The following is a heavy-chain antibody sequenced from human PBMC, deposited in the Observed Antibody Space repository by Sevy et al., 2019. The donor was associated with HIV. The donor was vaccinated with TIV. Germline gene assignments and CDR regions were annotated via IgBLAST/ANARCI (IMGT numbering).Heavy chain of an antibody. CDR2: ISSSSSYI. Sequence: GGSLRLSCTASGFTFSPYSMNWVRQAPGKGLEWVSSISSSSSYIYYEDSVKGQFIISRDNAKNSLYLQMNSLRAEDTAVYYCAREGGHVNIFGVVPRDAMDVWGQGTMVTVSS. J-gene: IGHJ6*02. CDR1: GFTFSPYS. V-gene: IGHV3-21*01. D-gene: IGHD3-3*02. CDR3: AREGGHVNIFGVVPRDAMDV.